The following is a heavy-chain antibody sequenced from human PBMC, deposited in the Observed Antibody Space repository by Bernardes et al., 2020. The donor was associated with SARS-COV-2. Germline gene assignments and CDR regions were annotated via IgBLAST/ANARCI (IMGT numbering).Heavy chain of an antibody. J-gene: IGHJ4*02. CDR3: ARVISHGAQPEKF. V-gene: IGHV1-8*01. Sequence: SVKVSCKASGYTFTSYEINWVRQAAGQGLEWMGWMNPNSGNTGYAQKFQGRVTMTRDTSISTAYMELRSLRSEDTAVYYCARVISHGAQPEKFWGQGTLVTVSS. D-gene: IGHD4-17*01. CDR1: GYTFTSYE. CDR2: MNPNSGNT.